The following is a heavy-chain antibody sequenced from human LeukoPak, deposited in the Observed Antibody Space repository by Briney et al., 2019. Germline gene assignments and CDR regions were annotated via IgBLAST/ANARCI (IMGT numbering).Heavy chain of an antibody. V-gene: IGHV5-51*07. J-gene: IGHJ4*02. CDR3: ARPLQGIVGATGFDY. CDR2: IYPSDPDT. CDR1: EYSFATYW. Sequence: GESLKISCQGSEYSFATYWIAWLHQMPGKGLEWMGIIYPSDPDTRYSPSFQGQVTISADKSIKTAYLQWSSLKASDTAMYYCARPLQGIVGATGFDYWGQGTLVTVSS. D-gene: IGHD1-26*01.